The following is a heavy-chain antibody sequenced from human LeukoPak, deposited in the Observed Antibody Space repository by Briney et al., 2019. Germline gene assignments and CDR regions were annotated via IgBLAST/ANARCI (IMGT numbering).Heavy chain of an antibody. V-gene: IGHV3-15*01. D-gene: IGHD3-10*01. CDR2: IKSKTDGETT. J-gene: IGHJ4*02. Sequence: GGSLRPSCVDSGFTFTNAWMSWVRQAPGKGLEWIGRIKSKTDGETTNYAEPVRGRFTISRDDSKSAVYLQMNSLKIEDTAVYYCTTDLGTYYHGSQRLIPIDYWGQGTLVTVSS. CDR1: GFTFTNAW. CDR3: TTDLGTYYHGSQRLIPIDY.